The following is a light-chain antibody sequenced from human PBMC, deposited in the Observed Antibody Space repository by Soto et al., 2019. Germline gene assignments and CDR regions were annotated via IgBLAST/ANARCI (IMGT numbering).Light chain of an antibody. J-gene: IGKJ1*01. CDR3: LHDYPYPLT. Sequence: DIQMTQSPSTLSASVGDRVSLTCRASQRIGSWVAGYQQKPGKVPKLLIYDASSLISGVRSMFSCCGSGTAFTFSIATPQLDDFATYYCLHDYPYPLTFGQGTKVDIK. CDR2: DAS. CDR1: QRIGSW. V-gene: IGKV1-5*01.